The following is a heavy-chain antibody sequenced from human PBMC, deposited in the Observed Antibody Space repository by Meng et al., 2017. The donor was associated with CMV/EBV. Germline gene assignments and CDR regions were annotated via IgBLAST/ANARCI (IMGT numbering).Heavy chain of an antibody. Sequence: RLQEAGSGLVKPSHTLSPTCTGSGSARSRGDDHRGSIREPPGKCLEWSGYNYNSGSTYYDPSLKSRVTISVDTSKSQFSLKLSSVTAADTAVYYCARAQYSSSCDYWGQGTLVTVSS. CDR2: NYNSGST. CDR1: GSARSRGDDH. V-gene: IGHV4-30-4*08. J-gene: IGHJ4*02. D-gene: IGHD6-13*01. CDR3: ARAQYSSSCDY.